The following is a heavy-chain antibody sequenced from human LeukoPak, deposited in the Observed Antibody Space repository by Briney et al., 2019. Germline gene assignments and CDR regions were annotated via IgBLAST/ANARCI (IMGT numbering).Heavy chain of an antibody. J-gene: IGHJ3*02. V-gene: IGHV1-8*03. CDR1: GYTFTSYD. CDR3: ARGLDISIFGVVIHSYDAFDI. D-gene: IGHD3-3*02. Sequence: GASVKVSCKASGYTFTSYDINWVRQATGQGLEWMGWMNPNSGNTGYAQKFQGRVTITRNTSISTAYMELSSLRSEDTAVYYCARGLDISIFGVVIHSYDAFDIWGQGTMVTVSS. CDR2: MNPNSGNT.